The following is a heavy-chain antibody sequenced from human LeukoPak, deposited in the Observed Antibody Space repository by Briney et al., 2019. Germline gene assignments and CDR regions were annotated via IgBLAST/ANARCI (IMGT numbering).Heavy chain of an antibody. V-gene: IGHV4-34*01. CDR2: INPSGST. CDR1: GGSFSGYY. J-gene: IGHJ5*02. D-gene: IGHD4-17*01. Sequence: PSETLSLTCAVYGGSFSGYYWSWIRQPPGKGLEWIGEINPSGSTNYNPSLKSRVTISLDTSKNQFSLTLSSVTAADTAVYYCASYGDYSWFDPWGQGTLVTVSS. CDR3: ASYGDYSWFDP.